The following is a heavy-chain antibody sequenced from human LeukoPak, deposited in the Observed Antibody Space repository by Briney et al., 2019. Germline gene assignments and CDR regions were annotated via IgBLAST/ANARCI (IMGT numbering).Heavy chain of an antibody. CDR2: IYHSGST. V-gene: IGHV4-30-2*01. CDR3: ARDTGGSYLGY. J-gene: IGHJ4*02. Sequence: SETLSLTCTVSGGSISSGGYYWSWIRQPPGKGLEWIGYIYHSGSTYYNPSLKSRVTISVDRSKNQFSLKLSSVTAADTAVYYCARDTGGSYLGYWGQGTLVTVSS. CDR1: GGSISSGGYY. D-gene: IGHD1-26*01.